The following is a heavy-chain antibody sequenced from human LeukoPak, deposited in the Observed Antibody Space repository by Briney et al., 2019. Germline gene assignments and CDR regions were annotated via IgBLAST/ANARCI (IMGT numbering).Heavy chain of an antibody. D-gene: IGHD6-13*01. CDR3: SSGADMAAVGTVFDS. CDR1: GFTFSSYA. Sequence: GGSLRLSCAASGFTFSSYAMSWFRQAPGKGLEWVAFIRSKPYGGTTESAASVKGRFTISRDDSKSIAYLQMNSLKTDDTAVYYCSSGADMAAVGTVFDSWGQGTLVTVSS. J-gene: IGHJ4*02. V-gene: IGHV3-49*03. CDR2: IRSKPYGGTT.